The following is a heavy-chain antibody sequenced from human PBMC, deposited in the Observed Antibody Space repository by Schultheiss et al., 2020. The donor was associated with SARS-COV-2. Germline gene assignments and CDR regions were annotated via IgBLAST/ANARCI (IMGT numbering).Heavy chain of an antibody. CDR2: INAGNGNT. CDR1: GGTFSSYA. Sequence: ASVKVSCKASGGTFSSYAISWVRQAPGQRLEWMGWINAGNGNTKYSQKFQGRVTITRDTSASTVYVELSSLRSEDTAVYYCVRLNWNYEDLYYYYMDVWGKGTTVTVAS. J-gene: IGHJ6*03. CDR3: VRLNWNYEDLYYYYMDV. V-gene: IGHV1-3*01. D-gene: IGHD1-7*01.